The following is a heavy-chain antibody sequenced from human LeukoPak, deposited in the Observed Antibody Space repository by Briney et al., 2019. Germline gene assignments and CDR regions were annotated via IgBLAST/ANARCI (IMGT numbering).Heavy chain of an antibody. CDR2: ISGSGGNT. CDR3: AKDPGGYYYYFDY. D-gene: IGHD3-3*01. V-gene: IGHV3-23*01. J-gene: IGHJ4*02. CDR1: GFTFSSYV. Sequence: GGSLRLSCAASGFTFSSYVMSWVRQAPGKGLEWVSAISGSGGNTYYADSVKGRFTISRDNSKNTLYLQMNSLRAEDTAIYYCAKDPGGYYYYFDYWGQGTLVTVSS.